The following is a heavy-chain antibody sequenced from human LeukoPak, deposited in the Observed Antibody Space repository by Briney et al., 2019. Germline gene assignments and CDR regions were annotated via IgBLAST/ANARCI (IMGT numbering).Heavy chain of an antibody. Sequence: SVKVSCKASGGTLSSYAISWVRQAPGQGLEWRGEIIPIFGTANYAQKFQGRVTITADESTSTAYMELSSLRSEDTAVYYCARGVGIPTYSEWYFDYWGQGTLVTVSS. V-gene: IGHV1-69*13. CDR1: GGTLSSYA. J-gene: IGHJ4*02. D-gene: IGHD2-21*01. CDR3: ARGVGIPTYSEWYFDY. CDR2: IIPIFGTA.